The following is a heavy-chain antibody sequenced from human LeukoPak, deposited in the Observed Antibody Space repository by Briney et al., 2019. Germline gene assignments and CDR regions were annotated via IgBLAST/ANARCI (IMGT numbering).Heavy chain of an antibody. Sequence: GESLKISCKISGYKLTNNWIGWVRQMPGKGLEWMGIIYPGDSDTRYSPSFQGQVTISADKSISTAYLQWSSLKASDTAMYYCARLTVAAAVYFDYWGQGTLVTVSS. J-gene: IGHJ4*02. CDR2: IYPGDSDT. CDR3: ARLTVAAAVYFDY. D-gene: IGHD6-13*01. CDR1: GYKLTNNW. V-gene: IGHV5-51*01.